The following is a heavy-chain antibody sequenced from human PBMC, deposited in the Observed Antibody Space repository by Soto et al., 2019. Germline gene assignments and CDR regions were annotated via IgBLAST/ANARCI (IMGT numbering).Heavy chain of an antibody. CDR2: INSDGSST. CDR3: ERGFGSRNFDY. J-gene: IGHJ4*02. Sequence: XGSLRLSCAASGFTFSSYWMHWVRQAPGKGLVWVSRINSDGSSTSYADSVKGRFTISRDNAKNTLYLQMNSLRAEDTAVYYCERGFGSRNFDYWGQGTLVTVSS. CDR1: GFTFSSYW. D-gene: IGHD3-10*01. V-gene: IGHV3-74*01.